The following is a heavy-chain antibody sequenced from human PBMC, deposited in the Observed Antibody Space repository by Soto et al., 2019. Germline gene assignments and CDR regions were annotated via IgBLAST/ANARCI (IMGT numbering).Heavy chain of an antibody. Sequence: GGSLRLSCAASGFTFSKYAMNWVRQAPGKGLEWIGQIDSKPDADKTDFAAPVKGRFTLSRDDSKNTVYLQMNGLEIEDTAMYYCVTRCTAVEYSRFDYWGQGTLVTVSS. J-gene: IGHJ4*02. CDR3: VTRCTAVEYSRFDY. D-gene: IGHD2-8*02. V-gene: IGHV3-15*04. CDR2: IDSKPDADKT. CDR1: GFTFSKYA.